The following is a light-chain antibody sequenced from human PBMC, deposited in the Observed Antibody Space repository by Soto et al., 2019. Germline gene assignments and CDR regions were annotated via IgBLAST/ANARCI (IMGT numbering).Light chain of an antibody. V-gene: IGLV2-14*01. Sequence: QSALTQPASVSGPPGQSITISCTGTSSDVGGYNYVSWYQQHPGKAPKLMIYDVSNRPSGVSNRFSGSKSGNTASLTISGLQAEDEADYYCSSYTSSSHVVFGGGTKVTVL. CDR1: SSDVGGYNY. CDR2: DVS. CDR3: SSYTSSSHVV. J-gene: IGLJ2*01.